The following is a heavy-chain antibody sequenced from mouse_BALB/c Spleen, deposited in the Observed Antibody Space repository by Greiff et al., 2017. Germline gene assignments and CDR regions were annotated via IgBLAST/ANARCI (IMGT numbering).Heavy chain of an antibody. CDR3: ARTPGFAY. Sequence: VQLKESGGGLVQPGGSRKLSCAASGFTFSSFGMHWVRQAPEKGLEWVAYISSGSSTIYYADTVKGRFTISRDNPKNTLFLQMTSLRSEDTAMYYCARTPGFAYWGQGTLVTVSA. CDR1: GFTFSSFG. V-gene: IGHV5-17*02. CDR2: ISSGSSTI. J-gene: IGHJ3*01.